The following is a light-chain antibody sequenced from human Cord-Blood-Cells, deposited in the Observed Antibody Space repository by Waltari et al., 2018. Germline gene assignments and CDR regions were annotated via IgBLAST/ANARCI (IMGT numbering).Light chain of an antibody. J-gene: IGKJ1*01. CDR1: QGISSY. CDR3: QQYYSYPWT. Sequence: AIRMTQSPSSFPASTGDRVTITCRASQGISSYLDWYQQKPGKAPKLLIYAASTLQSGVPSRFSGSGSGTDFTLTISCLQSEDFATYYCQQYYSYPWTFGQGTKVEIK. CDR2: AAS. V-gene: IGKV1-8*01.